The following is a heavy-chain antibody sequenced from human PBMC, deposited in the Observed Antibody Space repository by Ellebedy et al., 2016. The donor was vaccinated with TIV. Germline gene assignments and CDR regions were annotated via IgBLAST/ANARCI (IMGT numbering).Heavy chain of an antibody. CDR1: GDSFSSYP. J-gene: IGHJ3*02. D-gene: IGHD1-14*01. V-gene: IGHV1-69*13. CDR3: AREHSHKEISPIGVGPTGAFDI. CDR2: IIPLFGSA. Sequence: SVKVSXXASGDSFSSYPISWVRQAPGHGLEWMGGIIPLFGSANYGQKFQGRVTITADESTSTAYMELSSLRSEDTAVYFCAREHSHKEISPIGVGPTGAFDIWGQGTPVTVSS.